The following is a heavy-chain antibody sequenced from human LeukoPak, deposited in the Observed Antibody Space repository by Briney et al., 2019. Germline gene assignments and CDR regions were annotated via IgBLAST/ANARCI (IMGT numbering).Heavy chain of an antibody. CDR1: GYTFTSYA. CDR2: ISTNTGNP. D-gene: IGHD4-17*01. Sequence: ASVKVSCKASGYTFTSYAMNWVRQAPGQGLEWMGWISTNTGNPTYAQGFTGRFVFSLDTSVSTAYLQISSLKAEDTAVYYCARDIPSYGDPHAFDIWGQGTMVTVSS. V-gene: IGHV7-4-1*02. CDR3: ARDIPSYGDPHAFDI. J-gene: IGHJ3*02.